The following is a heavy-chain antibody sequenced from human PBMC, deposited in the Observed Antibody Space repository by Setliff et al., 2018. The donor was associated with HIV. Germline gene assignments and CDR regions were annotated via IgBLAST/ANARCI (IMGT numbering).Heavy chain of an antibody. CDR2: ISTYNGNT. Sequence: ASVKVSCKASGYTFTNYGISWVRQAPGQGLEWMGWISTYNGNTNYAQKVQGRVTMTTDTSTSTAYMELRSLRSDDTAVYYCARVTPHIAGLGWFYFDYWGQGTLVTVSS. CDR3: ARVTPHIAGLGWFYFDY. D-gene: IGHD6-13*01. V-gene: IGHV1-18*01. CDR1: GYTFTNYG. J-gene: IGHJ4*02.